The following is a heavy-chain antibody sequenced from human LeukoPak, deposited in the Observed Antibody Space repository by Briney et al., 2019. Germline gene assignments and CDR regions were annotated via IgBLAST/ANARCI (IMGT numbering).Heavy chain of an antibody. Sequence: PSETLSLTCTVSGGSISSYYWSWIRQPAGKGLEWIGRIYTSGSTNYNPSLKSRVTISVDTSKNQFSLKLKSVTAADTAVYYCARSSPPYYYYYMDVWGKGTTVTVSS. CDR2: IYTSGST. D-gene: IGHD2-2*01. J-gene: IGHJ6*03. CDR1: GGSISSYY. CDR3: ARSSPPYYYYYMDV. V-gene: IGHV4-4*07.